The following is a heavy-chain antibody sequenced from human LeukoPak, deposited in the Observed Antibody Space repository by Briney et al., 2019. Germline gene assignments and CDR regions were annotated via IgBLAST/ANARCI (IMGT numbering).Heavy chain of an antibody. D-gene: IGHD6-13*01. Sequence: SETLSLTCSVSGGSISSYYWSWIRQSPGKGLEWIGAIYSSGDTFYNPSLKSRVTISVDSSKNQFSLKLSSVTAADTAVYFCAREGGILDAFDIWGQGTMFTVSS. CDR3: AREGGILDAFDI. V-gene: IGHV4-4*08. J-gene: IGHJ3*02. CDR1: GGSISSYY. CDR2: IYSSGDT.